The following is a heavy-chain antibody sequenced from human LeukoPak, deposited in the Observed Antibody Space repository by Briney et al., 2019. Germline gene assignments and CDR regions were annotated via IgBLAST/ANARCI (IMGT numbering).Heavy chain of an antibody. CDR1: GFTFSSYS. CDR2: ISSSSSYI. CDR3: ARGNPLISRLGDAFDI. Sequence: GGSLRLSCAASGFTFSSYSMNWVRQAPGKGLEWVSSISSSSSYIYYADSVKGRFTISRDNAKNSLYLQMNSLRAEDTAVYYCARGNPLISRLGDAFDIWGQGTMVTVSS. J-gene: IGHJ3*02. V-gene: IGHV3-21*04. D-gene: IGHD2-21*01.